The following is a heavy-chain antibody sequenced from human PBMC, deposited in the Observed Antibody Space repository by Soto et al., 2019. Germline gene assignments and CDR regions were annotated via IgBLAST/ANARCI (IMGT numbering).Heavy chain of an antibody. CDR3: ARSHRPRCYFDY. D-gene: IGHD7-27*01. V-gene: IGHV1-18*01. CDR1: GYTFTSYG. Sequence: ASVKVSCKASGYTFTSYGISWVRQAPGQGLEWMGWISPYNGNTNYAQKLQGRVTMTTDTSTSTAYMELRSLRSDDTAVYYCARSHRPRCYFDYWGQGTLVTVSS. CDR2: ISPYNGNT. J-gene: IGHJ4*02.